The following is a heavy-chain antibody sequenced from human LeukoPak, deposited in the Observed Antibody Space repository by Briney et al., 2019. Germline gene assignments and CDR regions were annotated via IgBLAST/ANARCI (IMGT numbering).Heavy chain of an antibody. CDR1: GASLSSGGFS. V-gene: IGHV4-31*03. Sequence: SETLSLTCSVSGASLSSGGFSWTWIRHHPGRGLEWIGYIYNSGSTYYSPSLQSRVTISVDTSKNQFSLNLRSVTAADTAVYYCARGGIAARLMYGFQNWFAPWGQGTLVTVSS. CDR3: ARGGIAARLMYGFQNWFAP. CDR2: IYNSGST. D-gene: IGHD6-6*01. J-gene: IGHJ5*02.